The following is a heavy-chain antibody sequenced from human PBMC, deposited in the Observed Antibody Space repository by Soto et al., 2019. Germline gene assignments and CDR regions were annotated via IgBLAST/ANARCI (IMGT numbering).Heavy chain of an antibody. D-gene: IGHD1-26*01. CDR1: GFTFSSYA. J-gene: IGHJ4*02. CDR2: INSDGSST. CDR3: SRVGGSTWH. V-gene: IGHV3-74*02. Sequence: EVQLLESGGGLVQPGGSLRLSCAASGFTFSSYAMSWVRQAPGKGLEWVSRINSDGSSTNYADFVKGRFTISRDNAKNTLYLQMNSLRVEDKAVYYCSRVGGSTWHWGQGTLVTVSS.